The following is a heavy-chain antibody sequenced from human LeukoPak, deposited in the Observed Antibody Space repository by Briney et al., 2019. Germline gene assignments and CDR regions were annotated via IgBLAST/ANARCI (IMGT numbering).Heavy chain of an antibody. V-gene: IGHV3-7*05. CDR3: ARARDYGSGKANAFDI. J-gene: IGHJ3*02. D-gene: IGHD3-10*01. CDR2: IKRDGRDK. Sequence: GGSLRLSCAASGFTFSSYWMIWVRQAPGKGLEWVANIKRDGRDKYYVDSVKGRFTISRNNAENSLDLQMNSLRGEDTAVYYCARARDYGSGKANAFDIWGQGTMVTVSS. CDR1: GFTFSSYW.